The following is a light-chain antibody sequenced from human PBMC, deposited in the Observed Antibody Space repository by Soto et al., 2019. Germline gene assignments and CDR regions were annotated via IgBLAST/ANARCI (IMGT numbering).Light chain of an antibody. Sequence: IVMTHSPDSLAVSLGKRAPINXXSSQXVLHSSNNKNYLAWYQQKAEQPPXXLIYWASTRESGVPGRFSSGGSGTDFTLTISSLQAEDVAVYYCHQYYSARTFGQGTKVDIK. J-gene: IGKJ1*01. CDR1: QXVLHSSNNKNY. CDR3: HQYYSART. CDR2: WAS. V-gene: IGKV4-1*01.